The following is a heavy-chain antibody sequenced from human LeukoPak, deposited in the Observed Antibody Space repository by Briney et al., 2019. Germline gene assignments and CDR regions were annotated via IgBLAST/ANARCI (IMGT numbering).Heavy chain of an antibody. CDR2: ISGSGGST. V-gene: IGHV3-23*01. CDR3: AKDSVRAAATIPDYYYYMDV. CDR1: GFTFSSYA. D-gene: IGHD2-15*01. J-gene: IGHJ6*03. Sequence: GGSLRLSCAASGFTFSSYAMSWVRQVPGKGLEGVSAISGSGGSTYYADSVKGRFTISRDNSKNTLYLQMNSLRAEDTAVYYCAKDSVRAAATIPDYYYYMDVWGKGTTVTVSS.